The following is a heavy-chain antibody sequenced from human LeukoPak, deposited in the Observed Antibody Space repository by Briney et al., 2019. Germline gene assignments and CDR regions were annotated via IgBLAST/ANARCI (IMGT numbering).Heavy chain of an antibody. CDR3: ARDRLGLSSPGLYYYGMDV. J-gene: IGHJ6*02. CDR2: IIPILGIA. CDR1: GGTFSSYA. D-gene: IGHD6-19*01. Sequence: ASVKVSCKASGGTFSSYAISWVRQAPGQGLEWMGRIIPILGIANYAQKFQGRVTTTADKSTSTAYMELRSLRSDDTAVYYCARDRLGLSSPGLYYYGMDVWGQGTTVTVSS. V-gene: IGHV1-69*04.